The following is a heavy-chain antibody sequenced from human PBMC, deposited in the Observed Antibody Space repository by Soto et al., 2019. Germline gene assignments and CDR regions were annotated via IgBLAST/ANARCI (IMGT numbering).Heavy chain of an antibody. J-gene: IGHJ6*02. Sequence: SETLSLTCTASGGTISSYYWRWIRQPTGKGLEWIGYIYYSGSTNYNPSLKSRVTISVDTSKNTFSLKLSSVTAADTAVYYCARVGGKDAAVNYYYYGMDVWGQGTTVTVSS. CDR1: GGTISSYY. CDR2: IYYSGST. CDR3: ARVGGKDAAVNYYYYGMDV. V-gene: IGHV4-59*01. D-gene: IGHD5-18*01.